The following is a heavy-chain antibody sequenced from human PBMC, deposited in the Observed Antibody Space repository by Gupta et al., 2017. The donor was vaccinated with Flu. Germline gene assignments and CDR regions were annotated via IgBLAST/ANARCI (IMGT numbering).Heavy chain of an antibody. CDR1: A. CDR3: AKEIYGSGSYHDAFDI. V-gene: IGHV3-9*01. D-gene: IGHD3-10*01. J-gene: IGHJ3*02. CDR2: ISWDSGNT. Sequence: AMHWVRQDPGKGLAWVSSISWDSGNTDYTDSVKGRFSISRDNAKNALYLQMNSLRAEDTALYYCAKEIYGSGSYHDAFDIWGQGTLVTVSS.